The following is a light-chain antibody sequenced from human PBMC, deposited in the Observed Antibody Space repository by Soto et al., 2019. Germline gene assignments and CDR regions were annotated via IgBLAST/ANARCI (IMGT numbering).Light chain of an antibody. J-gene: IGLJ1*01. V-gene: IGLV2-14*01. CDR3: SSYTSTTTLEV. CDR1: SSDVGGYNS. CDR2: DVT. Sequence: QSALTQPASVSGSPGQSITISCTGTSSDVGGYNSVSWYQQHPGKAPKLMIYDVTNRPSGVSNRFSGSKSGNTASLTISGLQAEDEADYYCSSYTSTTTLEVFGTGTKLTVL.